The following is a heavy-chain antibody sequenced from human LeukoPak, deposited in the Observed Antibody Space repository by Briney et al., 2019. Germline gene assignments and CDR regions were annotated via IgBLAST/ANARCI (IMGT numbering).Heavy chain of an antibody. J-gene: IGHJ4*02. CDR2: ISRSGTYI. CDR1: DFTVSRNY. V-gene: IGHV3-21*01. CDR3: ARDSGSYYELYYFDH. D-gene: IGHD1-26*01. Sequence: GGSLRLSCAASDFTVSRNYMNWVRQAPGEGLEWVSSISRSGTYIYYADSVKGRFTVSRDNAKNSLYLQMNSLRPDDTAMYYCARDSGSYYELYYFDHWGQGTLVTVS.